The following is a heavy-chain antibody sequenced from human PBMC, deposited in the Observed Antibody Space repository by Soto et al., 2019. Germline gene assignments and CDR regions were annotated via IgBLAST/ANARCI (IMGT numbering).Heavy chain of an antibody. D-gene: IGHD5-12*01. CDR2: ISGSGGST. Sequence: EVQLLESGGGLVQPGGSLRLSCAASGFTFSSYAMSWVRQAPGKGLEWVSAISGSGGSTYYADCVKGRFTISRDNSKNTLYLQMNSLRAEDTAVYYCAKLKMATPYYFDYWGQGTLVTVSS. V-gene: IGHV3-23*01. CDR3: AKLKMATPYYFDY. J-gene: IGHJ4*02. CDR1: GFTFSSYA.